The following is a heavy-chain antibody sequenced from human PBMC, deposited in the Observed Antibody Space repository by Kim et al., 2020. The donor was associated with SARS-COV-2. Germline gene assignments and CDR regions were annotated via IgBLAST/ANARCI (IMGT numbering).Heavy chain of an antibody. CDR1: GFTFSSYS. Sequence: GGSLRLSCAASGFTFSSYSMNWVRQAPGKGLEWVSSISSSSSYIYYADSVKGRFTISRDNAKNSLYLQMNSLRAEDTAVYYCARVKVGEFLPIFDYWGQGTLVTVSS. V-gene: IGHV3-21*01. CDR2: ISSSSSYI. D-gene: IGHD3-10*01. J-gene: IGHJ4*02. CDR3: ARVKVGEFLPIFDY.